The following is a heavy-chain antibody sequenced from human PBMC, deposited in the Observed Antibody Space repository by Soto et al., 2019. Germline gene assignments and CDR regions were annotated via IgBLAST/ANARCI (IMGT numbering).Heavy chain of an antibody. CDR3: ARSREFDY. J-gene: IGHJ4*02. V-gene: IGHV4-30-2*01. CDR2: IFPSGTT. Sequence: PSETLSRTCGVSGGCLICASYSWNWIRQPPGKGLEWIGYIFPSGTTYYNPSLKSRVTISIDVSKNQFSLSLRSLTAADTAVYYCARSREFDYWSQGTLVTVSS. CDR1: GGCLICASYS.